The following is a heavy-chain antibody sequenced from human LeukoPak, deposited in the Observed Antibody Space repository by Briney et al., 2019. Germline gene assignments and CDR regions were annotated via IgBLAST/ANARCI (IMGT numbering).Heavy chain of an antibody. Sequence: PGGSLRLSCAASGFTFSNTAMNWVRQAPGKGLEWVSTISSSGGSTYYEDSVKGRFTISRDNSKNTLYLQMNSLSADDTAVYYCAKDYYDIWSGFDYWGQGTLVTVSS. CDR3: AKDYYDIWSGFDY. D-gene: IGHD3-3*01. V-gene: IGHV3-23*01. CDR1: GFTFSNTA. CDR2: ISSSGGST. J-gene: IGHJ4*02.